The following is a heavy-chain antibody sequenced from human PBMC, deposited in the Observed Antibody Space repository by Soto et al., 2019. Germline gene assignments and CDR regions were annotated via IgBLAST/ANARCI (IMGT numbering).Heavy chain of an antibody. CDR2: IKQDGSEK. Sequence: GGSLRLSCAASGFTFSSDWMSWVRQAPGKGLEWVANIKQDGSEKYYVDSVKGRFTISRDNAQNSLYLQMNSLRAEDTAVYYCARGYVWGTGTTVTVSS. CDR1: GFTFSSDW. J-gene: IGHJ6*04. D-gene: IGHD3-16*01. CDR3: ARGYV. V-gene: IGHV3-7*01.